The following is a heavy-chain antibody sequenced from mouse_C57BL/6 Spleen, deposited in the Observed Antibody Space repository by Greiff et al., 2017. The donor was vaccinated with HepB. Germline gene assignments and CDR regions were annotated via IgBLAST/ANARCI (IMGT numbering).Heavy chain of an antibody. D-gene: IGHD2-3*01. CDR2: ISSGGDYI. CDR1: GFTFSSYA. J-gene: IGHJ2*01. Sequence: EVNVVESGEGLVKPGGSLKLSCAASGFTFSSYAMSWVRQTPEKRLEWVAYISSGGDYIYYADTVKGRFTISRDNARNTLYLQMSSLKSEDTAMYYCTRDGDGYFDYWGQGTTLTVSS. V-gene: IGHV5-9-1*02. CDR3: TRDGDGYFDY.